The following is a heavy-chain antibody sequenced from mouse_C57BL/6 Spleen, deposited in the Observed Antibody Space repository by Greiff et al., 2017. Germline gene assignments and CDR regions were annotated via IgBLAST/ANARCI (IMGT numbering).Heavy chain of an antibody. CDR2: IYPYNGVS. Sequence: VQLQQSGPELVKPGASVKISCKASGYSFTGYYMHWVKQSHGNILDWIGYIYPYNGVSSYNQKFKGKATLTVDKSSSTAYMELRSLTSEDSAVYYCASPVYYSNYPAGFAYWGQGTLVTVSA. J-gene: IGHJ3*01. D-gene: IGHD2-5*01. CDR3: ASPVYYSNYPAGFAY. V-gene: IGHV1-31*01. CDR1: GYSFTGYY.